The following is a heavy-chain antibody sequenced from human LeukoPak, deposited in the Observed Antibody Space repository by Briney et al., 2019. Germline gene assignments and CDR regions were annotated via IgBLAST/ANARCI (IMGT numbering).Heavy chain of an antibody. D-gene: IGHD5-18*01. CDR1: GGSISSYY. V-gene: IGHV4-59*01. CDR3: AMSGYSYGFPLGY. CDR2: IYYSGST. J-gene: IGHJ4*02. Sequence: PSETLSLTCTVSGGSISSYYWSWIRQPPGKGLERIGYIYYSGSTNYNPSLKSRVTISVDTSKNQFSLKLSSVTAADTAVYFCAMSGYSYGFPLGYWGQGTLVTVSS.